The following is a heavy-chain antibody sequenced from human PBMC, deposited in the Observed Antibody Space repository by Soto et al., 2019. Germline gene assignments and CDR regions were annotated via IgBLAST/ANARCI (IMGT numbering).Heavy chain of an antibody. J-gene: IGHJ4*02. D-gene: IGHD3-22*01. V-gene: IGHV1-69*13. CDR2: IIPMFGTA. Sequence: SVKVSCKASGGTFSKYSVSWVLQAPGQGLEWMGGIIPMFGTANYAQKFQGRVTITADESTSTAYMELSSLRSEDTAVYYCARQFDYDSSGYYYAYWGQGTLVTVSS. CDR3: ARQFDYDSSGYYYAY. CDR1: GGTFSKYS.